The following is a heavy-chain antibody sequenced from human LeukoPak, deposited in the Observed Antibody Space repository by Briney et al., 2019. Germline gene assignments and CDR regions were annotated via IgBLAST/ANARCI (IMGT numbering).Heavy chain of an antibody. Sequence: SETLSLTCTVSGGSISSYYWSWIRQPAGKGLEWIGRIYTSGSTNYNPSLKSRVTMSVDTSKNQFSLKLSSVTAADTAVYYCARSRGFGLAAAGTKLPRLWGQGTLVTVSS. CDR2: IYTSGST. CDR3: ARSRGFGLAAAGTKLPRL. J-gene: IGHJ4*02. D-gene: IGHD6-13*01. CDR1: GGSISSYY. V-gene: IGHV4-4*07.